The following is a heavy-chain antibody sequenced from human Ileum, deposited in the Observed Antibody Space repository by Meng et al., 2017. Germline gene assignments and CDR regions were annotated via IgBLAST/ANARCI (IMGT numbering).Heavy chain of an antibody. D-gene: IGHD6-19*01. CDR3: AQTGYSSGWFAEYFQH. CDR1: GFTFSSYW. J-gene: IGHJ1*01. V-gene: IGHV3-7*01. CDR2: IKQDGSEK. Sequence: GESLKISCAASGFTFSSYWMSWVRQAPGKGLEWVANIKQDGSEKYYVDSVKGRFTISRDNAKNSLYLQMNSLRAEDTAVYYCAQTGYSSGWFAEYFQHWGQSTLVTVSS.